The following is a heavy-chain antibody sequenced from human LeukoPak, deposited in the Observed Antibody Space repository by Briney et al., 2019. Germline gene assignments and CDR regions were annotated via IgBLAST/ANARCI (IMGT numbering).Heavy chain of an antibody. Sequence: PGGSLRLSCAVSGFAFSSYWMHWVRHAPGKGLVWVSRINSDGSSTSYADSVKGRFTISRDNAKNTLYLQMNSLRAEDTAVYYCARAAYCGGDCYSSNAFDIWGQGTMVTVSS. D-gene: IGHD2-21*02. CDR2: INSDGSST. V-gene: IGHV3-74*01. J-gene: IGHJ3*02. CDR3: ARAAYCGGDCYSSNAFDI. CDR1: GFAFSSYW.